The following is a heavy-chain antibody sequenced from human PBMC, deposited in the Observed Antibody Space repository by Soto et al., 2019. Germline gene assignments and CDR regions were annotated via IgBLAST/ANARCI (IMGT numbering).Heavy chain of an antibody. CDR3: AREVYTAMALYYFDY. CDR1: GFTFSSYG. V-gene: IGHV3-33*01. CDR2: IWYDGSNT. J-gene: IGHJ4*02. Sequence: QVQLVESGGGVVQPGRSLRLSCAASGFTFSSYGMHWVRQAPGKGLEWVAVIWYDGSNTYYADSVKGRFTISRDNSKNTLYLQMNSLRAEDTAVYYCAREVYTAMALYYFDYWGQGTLVTVSS. D-gene: IGHD5-18*01.